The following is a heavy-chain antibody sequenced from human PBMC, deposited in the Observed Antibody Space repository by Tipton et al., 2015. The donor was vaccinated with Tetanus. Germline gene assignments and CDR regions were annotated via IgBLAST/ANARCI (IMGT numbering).Heavy chain of an antibody. CDR1: GGSISSYY. Sequence: TLSLTCTVSGGSISSYYWSWIRQPPGKGLEWIGYIYYSGSTNYNPSLKSRVTISVDTSKNQFSLKLSSVTAADTAVYYCVRDSAAAGIYGMDVWGQGTTVTVSS. D-gene: IGHD6-13*01. CDR2: IYYSGST. J-gene: IGHJ6*02. CDR3: VRDSAAAGIYGMDV. V-gene: IGHV4-59*01.